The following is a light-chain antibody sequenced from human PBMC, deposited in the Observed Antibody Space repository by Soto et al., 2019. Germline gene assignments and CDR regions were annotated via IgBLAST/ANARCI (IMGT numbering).Light chain of an antibody. CDR1: NVGIKA. J-gene: IGLJ3*02. CDR2: RDK. CDR3: QVWDSSSTSWV. V-gene: IGLV3-9*01. Sequence: SSELTQPLSVSVTVGQTARLYCGGHNVGIKAVHWYQQKPGQAPVLVIYRDKNRPSGIPERFYGSNAENTASLTISRAQAGDEADYYCQVWDSSSTSWVFGGGTKLTVL.